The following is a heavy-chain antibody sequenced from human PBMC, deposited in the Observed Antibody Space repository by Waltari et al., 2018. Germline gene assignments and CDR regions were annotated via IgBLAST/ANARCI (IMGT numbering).Heavy chain of an antibody. D-gene: IGHD2-2*01. Sequence: QVQLAQSGSALKKPGASVKISCKASGKTFTDFALIWVRQAPGQGLELMGWITTNTGNPTYAQGFTGRFVFSLDTSVSTAYLQITSLKTEDSAVYYCAREVVPPHTIVVNWFDPWGQGTLVTVSS. J-gene: IGHJ5*02. CDR2: ITTNTGNP. CDR3: AREVVPPHTIVVNWFDP. CDR1: GKTFTDFA. V-gene: IGHV7-4-1*02.